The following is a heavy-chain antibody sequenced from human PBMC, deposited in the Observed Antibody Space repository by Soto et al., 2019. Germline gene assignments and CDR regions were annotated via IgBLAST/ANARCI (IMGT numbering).Heavy chain of an antibody. D-gene: IGHD3-10*01. V-gene: IGHV4-61*01. CDR1: GDSVISGSYY. CDR2: ISYSGIT. CDR3: ARYKRYYTGSGSYAYYFGLDV. Sequence: QVQLQESGPGLVKPSETPSLTCTVSGDSVISGSYYWSWIRQPPGTGLEWIGYISYSGITKYNPSLKSRVTISLDSSKNQFSLKLSSVTAADTAVYYCARYKRYYTGSGSYAYYFGLDVWGQGTTVTVSS. J-gene: IGHJ6*02.